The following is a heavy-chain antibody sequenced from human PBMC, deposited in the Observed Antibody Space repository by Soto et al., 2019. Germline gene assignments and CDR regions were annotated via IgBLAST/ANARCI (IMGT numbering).Heavy chain of an antibody. CDR2: IYHSGST. V-gene: IGHV4-30-2*01. D-gene: IGHD3-22*01. J-gene: IGHJ2*01. CDR1: GGSISSGGYT. Sequence: QLQLQESGSGLVKPSQTLSLTCAVSGGSISSGGYTWSWIRQPPGKGLEWIGYIYHSGSTYYNPSLKSRVPLSVDRSKNQFSLKLSSVTAADTAVYYCARLEIGNYWYFDLWGRGTLVTVSS. CDR3: ARLEIGNYWYFDL.